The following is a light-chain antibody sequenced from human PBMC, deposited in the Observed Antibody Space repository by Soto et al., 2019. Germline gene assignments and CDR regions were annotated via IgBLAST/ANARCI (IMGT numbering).Light chain of an antibody. J-gene: IGKJ5*01. V-gene: IGKV1-39*01. Sequence: DIQMTQSPSSLSASVVNRFTITFLASQSISTYLNWYQKKPGKAPNLLIYDASRLQSGVPSRFSGSGGGTDFTLSISSAQPEDFATYFCQQSYMDPITFGQGTRLENK. CDR3: QQSYMDPIT. CDR2: DAS. CDR1: QSISTY.